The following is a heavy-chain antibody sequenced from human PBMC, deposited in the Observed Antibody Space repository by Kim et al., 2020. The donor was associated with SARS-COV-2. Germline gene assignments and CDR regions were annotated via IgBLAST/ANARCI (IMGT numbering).Heavy chain of an antibody. V-gene: IGHV4-31*02. CDR3: ASEGYCSGGSCYYY. D-gene: IGHD2-15*01. J-gene: IGHJ4*02. Sequence: NPSLKSRVTISVDTSKNQFSLKLSSVTAADTAVYYCASEGYCSGGSCYYYWGQGTLVTVSS.